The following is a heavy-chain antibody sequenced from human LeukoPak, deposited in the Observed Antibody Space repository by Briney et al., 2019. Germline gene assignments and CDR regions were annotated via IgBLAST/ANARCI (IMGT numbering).Heavy chain of an antibody. CDR2: MNPDSGNT. V-gene: IGHV1-8*01. CDR1: RYTFSSYD. CDR3: ARGSHRGYCTTSDCYTVDY. J-gene: IGHJ4*02. D-gene: IGHD2-8*01. Sequence: ASVKVSCKAARYTFSSYDINWVRQAPGQGLEWMGWMNPDSGNTGYAQKFQGRVTMTRNTSIGTAYMELGGLSSDDTAVYFCARGSHRGYCTTSDCYTVDYWGQGTLVSVSS.